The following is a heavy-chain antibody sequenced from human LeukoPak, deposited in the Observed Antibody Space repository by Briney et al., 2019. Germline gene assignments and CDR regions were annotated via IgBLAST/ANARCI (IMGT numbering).Heavy chain of an antibody. CDR2: INQGGSET. J-gene: IGHJ4*02. V-gene: IGHV3-7*01. CDR3: ARGGLYHYSGTSGDY. Sequence: PGGSLRLSCAASGFTFSTYWMTWVRQAPGKGLEWVANINQGGSETYYVDSVKGRFTIPRDNAKNSLYLQMNSLRAEDTAVYYCARGGLYHYSGTSGDYWGQGTPVTVSS. D-gene: IGHD1-26*01. CDR1: GFTFSTYW.